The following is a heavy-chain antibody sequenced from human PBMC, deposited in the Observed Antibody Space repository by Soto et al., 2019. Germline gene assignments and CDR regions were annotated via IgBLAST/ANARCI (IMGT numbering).Heavy chain of an antibody. V-gene: IGHV4-34*01. CDR1: GGSFSGYY. Sequence: SETPSLTCAVYGGSFSGYYWSWIRQPPGKGLEWIGEINHSGSTNYNPSLKSRVTISVDTSKNQFSLKLSSVTAADTAVYYCARGQVVVAATSSYNWFDPWGQGTLVTVSS. CDR3: ARGQVVVAATSSYNWFDP. J-gene: IGHJ5*02. D-gene: IGHD2-15*01. CDR2: INHSGST.